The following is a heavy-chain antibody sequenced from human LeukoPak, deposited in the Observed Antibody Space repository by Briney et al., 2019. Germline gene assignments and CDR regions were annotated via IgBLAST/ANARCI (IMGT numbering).Heavy chain of an antibody. V-gene: IGHV3-9*01. CDR1: GFTFDDYA. CDR2: ISWNSGSI. D-gene: IGHD6-13*01. Sequence: GGSLRLSCAASGFTFDDYAMHWVRQAPGKGLEWVSGISWNSGSIGYADSVKGRFTISRDNAKNSLYLQMNSLRAEDTAVYYCAREEGRSSHVDYWGQGTLVTVSS. CDR3: AREEGRSSHVDY. J-gene: IGHJ4*02.